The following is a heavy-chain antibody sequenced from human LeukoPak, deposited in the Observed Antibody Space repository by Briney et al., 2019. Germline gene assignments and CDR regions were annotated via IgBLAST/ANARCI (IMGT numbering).Heavy chain of an antibody. CDR2: IYTSEST. CDR3: ARHRSSRSSRGFDP. V-gene: IGHV4-4*09. CDR1: GDSISGYY. J-gene: IGHJ5*02. Sequence: PSETLSLTCTVSGDSISGYYWSWIRQSPGKGLEWIGYIYTSESTNYNPSLKSRVTISVDTSKNQFSLKLGSVTAADTALYYCARHRSSRSSRGFDPWGQGTLVTVSS. D-gene: IGHD6-13*01.